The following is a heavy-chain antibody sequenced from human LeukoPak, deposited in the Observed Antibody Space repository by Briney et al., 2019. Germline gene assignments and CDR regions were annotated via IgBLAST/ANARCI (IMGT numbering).Heavy chain of an antibody. V-gene: IGHV3-21*06. J-gene: IGHJ6*03. D-gene: IGHD1-26*01. CDR1: GFTFSTYN. CDR3: ARDPYSGHYGDYYYYYMDV. CDR2: ITSSSSYI. Sequence: GGSLRLSCAASGFTFSTYNMNWVRHAPGKGLEWISSITSSSSYIYYADSVKGRFTISRDNAKNSLYLQMNSLSPDDTAVYFCARDPYSGHYGDYYYYYMDVWGKGTTVTTSS.